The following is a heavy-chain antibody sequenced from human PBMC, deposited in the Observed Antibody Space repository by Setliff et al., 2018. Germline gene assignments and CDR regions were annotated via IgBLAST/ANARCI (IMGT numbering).Heavy chain of an antibody. CDR3: ARGGYSYGYVGYYYYMDV. CDR2: IYYSGST. D-gene: IGHD5-18*01. Sequence: PSETLSLTCTVSGGSISSYYWGWIRQPPGKGLEWIGYIYYSGSTNYNPSLKSRVTISVDTSKNQFSLKLSSVTAADTAVYYCARGGYSYGYVGYYYYMDVWGKGTTVTVSS. V-gene: IGHV4-59*01. J-gene: IGHJ6*03. CDR1: GGSISSYY.